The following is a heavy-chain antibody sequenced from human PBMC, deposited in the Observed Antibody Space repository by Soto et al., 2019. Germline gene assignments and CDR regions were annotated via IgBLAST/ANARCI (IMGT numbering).Heavy chain of an antibody. D-gene: IGHD3-10*01. CDR3: ARDWNGSGSYYILDY. V-gene: IGHV3-33*01. CDR2: IWYDGSNK. CDR1: GFTFSSYG. Sequence: GSLRLSCAASGFTFSSYGMHWVRQAPGKGLEWVAVIWYDGSNKYYADSVKGRFTISRDNSKNTLYLQMNSLRAEDTAVYYCARDWNGSGSYYILDYWGQGTLVTVSS. J-gene: IGHJ4*02.